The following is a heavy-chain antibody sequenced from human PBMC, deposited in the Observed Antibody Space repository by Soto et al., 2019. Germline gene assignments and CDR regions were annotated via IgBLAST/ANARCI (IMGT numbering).Heavy chain of an antibody. V-gene: IGHV1-2*04. CDR2: INPNSGGT. CDR1: GYTFTGYY. Sequence: ASVKVSCKASGYTFTGYYMHWVRQAPGQGLEWMGWINPNSGGTNYAQKFQGWVTMTRDTSLSTAYLERSRLRSDDTAVYYCARDLGDGQHKDAFDIWGRGTMVTVSS. J-gene: IGHJ3*02. CDR3: ARDLGDGQHKDAFDI. D-gene: IGHD3-16*01.